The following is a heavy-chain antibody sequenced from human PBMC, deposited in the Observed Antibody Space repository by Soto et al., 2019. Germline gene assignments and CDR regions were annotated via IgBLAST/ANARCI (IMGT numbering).Heavy chain of an antibody. Sequence: PGGSLRLSCAASGFTFSDHYMDWVRQAPGKGLEWVGRTRNKANSYTTEYAASVKGRFTISRDDSKNSLYLQMNSLKTEDTAVYYCARAYPYGSGSYYIGYYYYYMDVWGKGTTVTVSS. D-gene: IGHD3-10*01. J-gene: IGHJ6*03. CDR1: GFTFSDHY. V-gene: IGHV3-72*01. CDR2: TRNKANSYTT. CDR3: ARAYPYGSGSYYIGYYYYYMDV.